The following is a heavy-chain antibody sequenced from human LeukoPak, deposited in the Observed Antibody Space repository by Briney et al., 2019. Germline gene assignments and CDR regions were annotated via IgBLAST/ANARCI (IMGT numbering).Heavy chain of an antibody. CDR1: GYSISSGYH. CDR2: THYSGST. J-gene: IGHJ3*02. V-gene: IGHV4-61*01. D-gene: IGHD2-21*02. Sequence: SETLSLTCTVSGYSISSGYHWGWIRQPPGKGLEYIGYTHYSGSTNYNPSLKSRVTISLDTSGNQFSLKLSSVTAADTAVYYCASGYCGGACQLGGVDMWGQGTMVTVSS. CDR3: ASGYCGGACQLGGVDM.